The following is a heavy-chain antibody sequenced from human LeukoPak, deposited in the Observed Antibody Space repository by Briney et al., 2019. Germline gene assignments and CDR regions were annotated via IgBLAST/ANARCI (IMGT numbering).Heavy chain of an antibody. CDR1: GFTFSSYS. D-gene: IGHD1-7*01. CDR2: ISSSSSTI. Sequence: GGSLRLSCAASGFTFSSYSMNWVRQAPGKGLEWVSYISSSSSTIYYADSVKGRFTISRDNAKNSLYLQMNSLRAEDTAVYYCARDRGGTTFFPSWFDPWGQGTLVTVSS. V-gene: IGHV3-48*04. J-gene: IGHJ5*02. CDR3: ARDRGGTTFFPSWFDP.